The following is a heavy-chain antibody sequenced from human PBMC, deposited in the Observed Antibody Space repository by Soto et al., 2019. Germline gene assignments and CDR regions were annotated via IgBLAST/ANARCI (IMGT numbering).Heavy chain of an antibody. CDR2: ISAYNGNT. D-gene: IGHD1-1*01. V-gene: IGHV1-18*01. CDR3: ARVGFWYNWNVTPLRWFDP. J-gene: IGHJ5*02. CDR1: GYTFTSYG. Sequence: QVQLVQSGAEVKKPGASVKVSCKASGYTFTSYGISWVRQAPGQGLEWMGWISAYNGNTNYAQKLQGRVTMTTDPSTSTAYMELRSLRSDDTAVYYCARVGFWYNWNVTPLRWFDPWGQGTLVTVSS.